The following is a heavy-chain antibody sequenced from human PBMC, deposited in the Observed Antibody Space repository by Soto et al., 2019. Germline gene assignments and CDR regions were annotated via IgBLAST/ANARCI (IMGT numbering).Heavy chain of an antibody. Sequence: QVQLVESGGGVVQPGRSLRLSCAASGFTFSSYGMHWVRQAPGKGLEWVAVISYDGSNKYYADSVKGRFTISRDNSKNTLYLQMNSLRAEDTAVYYCAKDYGDSHPNWLDPWGQGTLVTVSS. D-gene: IGHD4-17*01. CDR1: GFTFSSYG. V-gene: IGHV3-30*18. CDR3: AKDYGDSHPNWLDP. CDR2: ISYDGSNK. J-gene: IGHJ5*02.